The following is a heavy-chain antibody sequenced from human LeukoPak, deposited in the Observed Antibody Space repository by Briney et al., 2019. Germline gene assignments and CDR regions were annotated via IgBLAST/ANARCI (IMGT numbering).Heavy chain of an antibody. Sequence: PGGSLRLSCAASGFIFSSYSMNWVRQAPGKGLVWVSLINSDGSTTNYADSVKGRFTISRDNAKNTLYLQMNSLGAEDTAVYYCARAYSSSRHNWFDPSGQGTLVTVSS. CDR3: ARAYSSSRHNWFDP. CDR1: GFIFSSYS. CDR2: INSDGSTT. D-gene: IGHD6-13*01. V-gene: IGHV3-74*01. J-gene: IGHJ5*02.